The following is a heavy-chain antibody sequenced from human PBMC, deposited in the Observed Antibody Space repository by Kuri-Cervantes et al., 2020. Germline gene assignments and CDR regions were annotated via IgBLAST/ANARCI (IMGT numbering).Heavy chain of an antibody. V-gene: IGHV4-34*01. CDR2: INHSGST. CDR3: ARPRTADYGDYAPSGGYYGMDV. J-gene: IGHJ6*02. CDR1: GGSFSGYY. D-gene: IGHD4-17*01. Sequence: SETLSLTCAVYGGSFSGYYWSWIRQPPGKGLEWIGEINHSGSTYYNPSLKSRVTISVDTSKNQFSLKLSSVTAADTAVYYCARPRTADYGDYAPSGGYYGMDVWGQGTTVTVSS.